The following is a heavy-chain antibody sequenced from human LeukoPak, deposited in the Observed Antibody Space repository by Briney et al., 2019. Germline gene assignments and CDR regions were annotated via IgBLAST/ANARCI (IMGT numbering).Heavy chain of an antibody. CDR3: ARAPPRPGLGGPKKY. J-gene: IGHJ4*02. D-gene: IGHD4-23*01. CDR1: GYTFTSCG. CDR2: ISAYNGNT. Sequence: ASVKVSCKASGYTFTSCGISWVRQAPGQGLEWMGWISAYNGNTNYAQKLQGRVTMTTDTSTSTAYMELRSLRSDDTAVYYCARAPPRPGLGGPKKYWGQGTLVTVSS. V-gene: IGHV1-18*01.